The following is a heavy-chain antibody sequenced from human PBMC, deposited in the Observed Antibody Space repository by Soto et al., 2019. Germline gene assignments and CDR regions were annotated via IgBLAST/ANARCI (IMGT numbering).Heavy chain of an antibody. CDR2: IIPIFGTA. Sequence: QVQLVQSGAEVKKPGSSVKVSCKASGGTFSSYAISWVRQAPGQGLEWMGGIIPIFGTANYAQKFQGRVKITADESTSTAYMELSSLRSEDTAVYYCARVLYYYDSSGYYQGAFDIWGQGTMVTVSS. CDR3: ARVLYYYDSSGYYQGAFDI. V-gene: IGHV1-69*01. D-gene: IGHD3-22*01. CDR1: GGTFSSYA. J-gene: IGHJ3*02.